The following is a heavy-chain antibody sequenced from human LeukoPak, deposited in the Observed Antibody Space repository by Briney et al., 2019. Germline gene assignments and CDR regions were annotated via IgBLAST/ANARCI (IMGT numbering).Heavy chain of an antibody. V-gene: IGHV4-59*01. CDR1: GGSISSYY. Sequence: PSETLSLTCTVSGGSISSYYWSWIRQPPGKGLEWIGYVYYSGSTNYNPSLKSRVTISVDTSNNQFSLKLSSVTAADTAVYYCARAGSGYYPFDDWGQGSLVTVCS. CDR2: VYYSGST. CDR3: ARAGSGYYPFDD. J-gene: IGHJ4*02. D-gene: IGHD3-22*01.